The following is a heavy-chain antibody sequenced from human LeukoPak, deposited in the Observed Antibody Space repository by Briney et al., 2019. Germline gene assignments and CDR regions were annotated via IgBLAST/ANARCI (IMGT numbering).Heavy chain of an antibody. CDR3: ARGIRANYVWGSYRYTDFVY. CDR1: GFTFSSYE. J-gene: IGHJ4*02. V-gene: IGHV3-48*03. D-gene: IGHD3-16*02. CDR2: ISSIGSTI. Sequence: PGGSLRLSCAASGFTFSSYEINWVRQAPGKGLQLVSYISSIGSTIYYADSVKGRFTISRDNAKNSLYLQMNSLRAEDTAVYYCARGIRANYVWGSYRYTDFVYWGQGTLVTVSS.